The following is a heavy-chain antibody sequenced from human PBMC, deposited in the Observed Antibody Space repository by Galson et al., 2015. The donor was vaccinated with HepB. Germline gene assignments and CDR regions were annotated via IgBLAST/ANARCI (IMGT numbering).Heavy chain of an antibody. Sequence: SVKVSCKASGYTFTSYAMHWVRQAPGQRLEWMGWINAGNGNTKYSQKFQGRVTITRDTSASTAYMELSSLRSEDTAVYYCATCIAVAGTWYYFDYWGQGTLVTVSS. CDR2: INAGNGNT. CDR3: ATCIAVAGTWYYFDY. J-gene: IGHJ4*02. CDR1: GYTFTSYA. V-gene: IGHV1-3*01. D-gene: IGHD6-19*01.